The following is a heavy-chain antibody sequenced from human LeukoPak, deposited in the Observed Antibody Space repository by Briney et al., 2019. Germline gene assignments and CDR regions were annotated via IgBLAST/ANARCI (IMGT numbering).Heavy chain of an antibody. CDR1: GYTFTSYG. V-gene: IGHV1-8*02. J-gene: IGHJ6*02. CDR3: ARVYQLLYGGYYYYYGMDV. CDR2: ITSYNGNT. D-gene: IGHD2-2*02. Sequence: ASVKVSCKASGYTFTSYGIGWVRQAPGQGLEWMGWITSYNGNTGYAQKFQGRVTMTRNTSISTAYMELSSLRSEDTAVYYCARVYQLLYGGYYYYYGMDVWGQGTTVTVSS.